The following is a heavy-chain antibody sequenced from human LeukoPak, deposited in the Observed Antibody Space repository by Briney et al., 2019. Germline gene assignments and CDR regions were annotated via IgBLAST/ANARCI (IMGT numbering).Heavy chain of an antibody. J-gene: IGHJ4*02. CDR2: IYYSGST. CDR1: GGSISRGDYY. Sequence: SETLSLTCTVSGGSISRGDYYWSWIRQPPGKGLEWIGYIYYSGSTDYNPSLRSRVTISVDPPKNQFSLRLGSVTAADTAVYYCARDYYYGSGRFDYWGQGILVTVSS. CDR3: ARDYYYGSGRFDY. V-gene: IGHV4-30-4*01. D-gene: IGHD3-10*01.